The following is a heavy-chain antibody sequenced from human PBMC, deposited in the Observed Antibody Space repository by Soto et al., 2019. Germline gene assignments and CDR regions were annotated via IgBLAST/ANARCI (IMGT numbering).Heavy chain of an antibody. D-gene: IGHD5-12*01. V-gene: IGHV1-18*01. CDR1: GYTFTSYG. CDR2: ISAYNGNT. CDR3: ARRMDIAATIDDX. J-gene: IGHJ4*02. Sequence: ASVKVSCKASGYTFTSYGISWVRQAPGQGLEWMGCISAYNGNTNYAQKLQGRVTMTTETSTSTAYMELRSLRSEDTAVYYCARRMDIAATIDDXWGQGTLVTAS.